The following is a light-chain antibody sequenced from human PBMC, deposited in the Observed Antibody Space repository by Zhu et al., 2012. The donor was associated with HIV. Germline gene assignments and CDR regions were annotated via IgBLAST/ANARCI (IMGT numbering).Light chain of an antibody. Sequence: ETVMTQSPATLSVSPGERVTLSCRASESISTDLAWYRQKPGQAPRLLLYGASIRAAGVPTRLSGSGSGTDFTLTISSLQSEDSANYYCQHYNNWPYTFGQGTKLEI. J-gene: IGKJ2*01. CDR2: GAS. V-gene: IGKV3-15*01. CDR3: QHYNNWPYT. CDR1: ESISTD.